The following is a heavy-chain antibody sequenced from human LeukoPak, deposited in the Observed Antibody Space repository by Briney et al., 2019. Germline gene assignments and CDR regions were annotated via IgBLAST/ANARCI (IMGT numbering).Heavy chain of an antibody. V-gene: IGHV4-39*01. D-gene: IGHD2-21*01. CDR1: GGSISSSSNY. J-gene: IGHJ4*02. CDR2: IYYSGST. CDR3: AADSPHAY. Sequence: PSETLSLTCTVSGGSISSSSNYWGWIRQPPGKGLEWIGSIYYSGSTYYNPSLKSRVTISVDTSKNQFSLKLSSVTAADTAVYYCAADSPHAYWGQGTLVTVSS.